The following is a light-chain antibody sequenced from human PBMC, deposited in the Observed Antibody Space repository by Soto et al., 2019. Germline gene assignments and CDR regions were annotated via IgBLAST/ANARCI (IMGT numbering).Light chain of an antibody. Sequence: QSALTQPASVSGPPGQSITISCTGTSSEIGNNNLVSWYQQRPGKAPRLMIYEGSKRPSGVSNRFSGSKSGNTASLTISGLQAEDEAVYFCSSFASNRDVVFGGGTKVTVL. CDR3: SSFASNRDVV. CDR2: EGS. CDR1: SSEIGNNNL. V-gene: IGLV2-14*02. J-gene: IGLJ2*01.